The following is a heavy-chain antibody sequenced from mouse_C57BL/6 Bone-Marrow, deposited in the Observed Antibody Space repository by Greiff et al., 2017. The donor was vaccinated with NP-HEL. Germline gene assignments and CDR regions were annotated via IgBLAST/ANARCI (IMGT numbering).Heavy chain of an antibody. CDR2: IDPEDGET. D-gene: IGHD2-1*01. CDR3: APYGIPLAY. J-gene: IGHJ3*01. Sequence: DVKLVESGAELVKPGASVKLSCTASGFNIKDYYMHWVKQRTEQGLEWIGRIDPEDGETKYVPKFQGKATITADTSSNTAYLQLSSLTSEDTAVYYCAPYGIPLAYWGQGTLVTVSA. CDR1: GFNIKDYY. V-gene: IGHV14-2*01.